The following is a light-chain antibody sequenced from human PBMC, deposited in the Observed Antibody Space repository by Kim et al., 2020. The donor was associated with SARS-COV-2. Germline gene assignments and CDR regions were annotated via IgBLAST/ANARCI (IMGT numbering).Light chain of an antibody. CDR3: CSYAAGTTVV. J-gene: IGLJ2*01. Sequence: LPASVSGSPGQSITLSCTGTRTDPGSYNFVSWYQQHPGKAPKLIIFEGTKRPSGVSHRFSGSTSGNTASLTISGLQGEDESDYYCCSYAAGTTVVFGGGTQLTVL. CDR2: EGT. V-gene: IGLV2-23*03. CDR1: RTDPGSYNF.